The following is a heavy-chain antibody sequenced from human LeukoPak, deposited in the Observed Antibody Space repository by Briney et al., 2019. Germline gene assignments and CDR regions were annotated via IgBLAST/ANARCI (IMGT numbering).Heavy chain of an antibody. V-gene: IGHV1-2*02. J-gene: IGHJ4*02. CDR3: ARARLWFGESPVIFDY. CDR2: INPNSGGT. D-gene: IGHD3-10*01. Sequence: ASVKVSCKASGYTFTGYYMHWGRQAPGQGLEWMGWINPNSGGTNYAQKFQGRVTMTRDTSISTAYMELSRLRSDDTAVYYCARARLWFGESPVIFDYWGQGTLVTVSS. CDR1: GYTFTGYY.